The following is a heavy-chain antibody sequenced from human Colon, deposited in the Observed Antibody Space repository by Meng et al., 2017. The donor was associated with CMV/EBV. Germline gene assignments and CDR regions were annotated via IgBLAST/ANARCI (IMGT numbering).Heavy chain of an antibody. CDR3: ARFGVNKPFDY. Sequence: LSLTCAASGFTFSSYWMSWVRQAPGKGLEWVANIKQDGSEKYYVDSLKGRITISRDNAKNSLFLQINSLRPEDTAVFFCARFGVNKPFDYWGQGTLVTVSS. CDR2: IKQDGSEK. CDR1: GFTFSSYW. J-gene: IGHJ4*02. V-gene: IGHV3-7*01. D-gene: IGHD3-10*01.